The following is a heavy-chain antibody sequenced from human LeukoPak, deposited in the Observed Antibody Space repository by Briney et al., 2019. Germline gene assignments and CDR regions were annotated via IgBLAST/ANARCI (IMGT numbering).Heavy chain of an antibody. V-gene: IGHV4-34*01. CDR2: INHSGST. CDR3: GRRSRSTWNYRRGDY. CDR1: GGSFSGYY. Sequence: SETLSLTCAVYGGSFSGYYWSWIRQPPGKGLEWIGEINHSGSTNYNPSLKSRVTISVDTSKNQFSLKLTSVTAADTAVYYCGRRSRSTWNYRRGDYWGQGTLVTVSS. D-gene: IGHD1-7*01. J-gene: IGHJ4*02.